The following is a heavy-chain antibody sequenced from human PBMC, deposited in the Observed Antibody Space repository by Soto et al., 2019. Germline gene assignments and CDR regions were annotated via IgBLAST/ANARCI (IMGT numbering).Heavy chain of an antibody. CDR2: INPSGGST. CDR1: GYTFTSYY. J-gene: IGHJ6*03. V-gene: IGHV1-46*03. D-gene: IGHD6-13*01. CDR3: ARDYPRAGMVAAAGTQDYYYYYMDV. Sequence: ASVKVSCKASGYTFTSYYMHWVRQAPGQGLEWMGIINPSGGSTSYAQKFQGRVTMTRDTSTSTVYMELSSLRSEDTAVYYCARDYPRAGMVAAAGTQDYYYYYMDVWGKGTTVTVSS.